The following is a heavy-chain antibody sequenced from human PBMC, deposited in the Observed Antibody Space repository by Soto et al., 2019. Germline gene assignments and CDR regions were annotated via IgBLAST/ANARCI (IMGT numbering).Heavy chain of an antibody. D-gene: IGHD2-2*01. V-gene: IGHV3-30-3*01. Sequence: HPGGSLRLSCAASGFTFSSYAMHWVRQAPGKGLEWVAVISYDGSNKYYADSVKGRFTISRDNSENTLYLQMNSLRAEDTAVYYCARRVAMTQTTIQNQDYWGQGTLVTVSS. CDR3: ARRVAMTQTTIQNQDY. CDR2: ISYDGSNK. CDR1: GFTFSSYA. J-gene: IGHJ4*02.